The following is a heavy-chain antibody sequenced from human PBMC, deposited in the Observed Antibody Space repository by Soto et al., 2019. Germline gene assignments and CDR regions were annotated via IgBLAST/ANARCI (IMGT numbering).Heavy chain of an antibody. J-gene: IGHJ3*02. V-gene: IGHV1-69*13. CDR3: ARSLKRRLDAFDI. Sequence: SVKVSCKASGGTFSSYAISWVRQAPGQGLEWMGGIIPIFGTANYAQKFQGRVTITADESTSTAYMELSSLRSEDTAVYSCARSLKRRLDAFDIWGQGTMVTVSS. D-gene: IGHD2-8*01. CDR1: GGTFSSYA. CDR2: IIPIFGTA.